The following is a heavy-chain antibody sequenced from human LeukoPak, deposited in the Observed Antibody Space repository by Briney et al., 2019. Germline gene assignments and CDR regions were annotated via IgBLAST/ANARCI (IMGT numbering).Heavy chain of an antibody. CDR2: IYYSGST. J-gene: IGHJ3*02. CDR3: ARLRVTADAFDI. D-gene: IGHD4-17*01. Sequence: PSETLSLTCTVSGGSISSSSYYWGWIRQPPGKGLEWIGSIYYSGSTYYNPSLKSRVTISVDTSKNQFSLKLSSMTAAGTAVYYCARLRVTADAFDIWGQGTMVTVSS. CDR1: GGSISSSSYY. V-gene: IGHV4-39*01.